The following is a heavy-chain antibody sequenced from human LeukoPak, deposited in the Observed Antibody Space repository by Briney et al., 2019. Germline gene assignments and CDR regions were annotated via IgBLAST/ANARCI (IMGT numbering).Heavy chain of an antibody. Sequence: GGSLRLSCAASGFTFSSYNMNWVRQAPGKGLEWVSYISSTSTTIYYADSVKGRFSISRDNARNSLYLQMNSLRAEDTAVYYCVRDAHAGGVFDYWGQGSLVTVSS. CDR3: VRDAHAGGVFDY. CDR1: GFTFSSYN. CDR2: ISSTSTTI. V-gene: IGHV3-48*01. D-gene: IGHD2-8*02. J-gene: IGHJ4*02.